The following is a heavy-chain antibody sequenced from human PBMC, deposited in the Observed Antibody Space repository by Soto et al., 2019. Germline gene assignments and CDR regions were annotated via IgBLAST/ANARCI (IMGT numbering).Heavy chain of an antibody. CDR3: ARDQGIPYCGGDCYSDWYFDL. D-gene: IGHD2-21*01. CDR1: GYTFTNYA. CDR2: LNPDNGNT. J-gene: IGHJ2*01. V-gene: IGHV1-3*01. Sequence: QVQLVQSGAEVKEPGASVKVSCRASGYTFTNYAIHWVRQAPGQRLEWMGWLNPDNGNTKYPQKFQGRVTTTRDTSASTAYMFLSSLRSEDTAVYYCARDQGIPYCGGDCYSDWYFDLWGRGTLVTVSS.